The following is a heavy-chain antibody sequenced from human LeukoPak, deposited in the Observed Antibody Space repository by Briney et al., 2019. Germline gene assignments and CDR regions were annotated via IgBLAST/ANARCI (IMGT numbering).Heavy chain of an antibody. CDR3: TKGRGI. D-gene: IGHD3-10*01. J-gene: IGHJ4*02. CDR1: GGSISSSSYY. V-gene: IGHV4-39*03. Sequence: PSETLSLTCTVSGGSISSSSYYWGWIRQPPGKGLEWTGSIYYSGSTYYNPSLKSRVTISVDTSKNQFSLKLTSVTAADTAVYYCTKGRGIWGQGTLVTVSS. CDR2: IYYSGST.